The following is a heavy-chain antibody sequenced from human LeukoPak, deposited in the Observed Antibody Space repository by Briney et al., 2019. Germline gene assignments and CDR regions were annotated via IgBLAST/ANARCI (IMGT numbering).Heavy chain of an antibody. CDR3: AKESCTMTNCLGD. V-gene: IGHV3-30*18. D-gene: IGHD2-8*01. J-gene: IGHJ4*02. CDR1: GFTFSSFV. CDR2: ISKDGSDK. Sequence: PGRSLRLSCAASGFTFSSFVMHWVRQAPGKGLEWVAVISKDGSDKYYVDSVKGRFAISRDNSRNTLYLQMNSLRAEDTAVYFCAKESCTMTNCLGDWGQGTPVTVSS.